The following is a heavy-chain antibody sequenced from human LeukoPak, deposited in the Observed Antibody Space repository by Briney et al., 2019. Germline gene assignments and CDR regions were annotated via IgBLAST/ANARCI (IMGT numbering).Heavy chain of an antibody. Sequence: ASVKVSCKASGYTFTGYYMHWVRQAPGQGLEWMGRINPNSGGTNYAQKFQGRVTMTRDTSISTAYMDLSRLRSDDTAVYYCARTIVGATRHDYWGQGTLVTVSS. J-gene: IGHJ4*02. V-gene: IGHV1-2*06. CDR2: INPNSGGT. CDR1: GYTFTGYY. D-gene: IGHD1-26*01. CDR3: ARTIVGATRHDY.